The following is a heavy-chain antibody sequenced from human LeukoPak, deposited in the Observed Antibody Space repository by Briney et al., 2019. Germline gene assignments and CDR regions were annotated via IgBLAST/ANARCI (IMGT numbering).Heavy chain of an antibody. Sequence: ASVKVSCKASGYTLTGYYMHWVRQAPGQGLEWMGWINPNSGGTNYAQKFQGRVTMTRDTSISTAYMELSRLRSDDTAVYYCARVFYGGDYFDYWGQGTLVTVSS. D-gene: IGHD2/OR15-2a*01. J-gene: IGHJ4*02. CDR3: ARVFYGGDYFDY. CDR1: GYTLTGYY. V-gene: IGHV1-2*02. CDR2: INPNSGGT.